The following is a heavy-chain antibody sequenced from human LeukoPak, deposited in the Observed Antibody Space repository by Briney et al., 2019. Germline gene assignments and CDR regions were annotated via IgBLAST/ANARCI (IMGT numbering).Heavy chain of an antibody. D-gene: IGHD3-3*01. CDR1: GGSISSYY. Sequence: SETLSLTCTVSGGSISSYYWSWIRQPPGKELEWIGYIYYSGSTNYNPSLKSRVTISVDTSKNQFSLKLSSVTAADTAVYYCARHLYDFWSGYLSTAGYFDLWGRGTLVTVSS. V-gene: IGHV4-59*08. CDR2: IYYSGST. CDR3: ARHLYDFWSGYLSTAGYFDL. J-gene: IGHJ2*01.